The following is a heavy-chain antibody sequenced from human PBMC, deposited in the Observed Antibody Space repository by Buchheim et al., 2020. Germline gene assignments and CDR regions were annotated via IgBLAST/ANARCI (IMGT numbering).Heavy chain of an antibody. Sequence: EVQLLESGGGLVQPGGSLRLSCAASGFTFSSYAMSWVRQAPGKGLEWVSAISGSGGSTYYADSVKGRFTISRDNSKNTLYLQMNSLRAEDTAVYYCAKKGDYDILTGYYSFLGLIGYMDVWGKGTT. CDR2: ISGSGGST. V-gene: IGHV3-23*01. D-gene: IGHD3-9*01. CDR1: GFTFSSYA. J-gene: IGHJ6*03. CDR3: AKKGDYDILTGYYSFLGLIGYMDV.